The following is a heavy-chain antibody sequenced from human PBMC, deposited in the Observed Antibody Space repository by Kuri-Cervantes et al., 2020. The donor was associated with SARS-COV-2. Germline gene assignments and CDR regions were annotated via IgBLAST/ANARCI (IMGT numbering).Heavy chain of an antibody. V-gene: IGHV4-30-2*01. D-gene: IGHD4-11*01. CDR1: GGSISSGGYY. CDR2: IYHSGST. CDR3: ARTVTTTPDY. J-gene: IGHJ4*02. Sequence: SETLSLTCTVSGGSISSGGYYWSWIRQPPGKGLEWIGYIYHSGSTYYNPSLKSRVTISVDTSKNQFSLKLSSVTAADTAVYYCARTVTTTPDYWGQGTLVTVSS.